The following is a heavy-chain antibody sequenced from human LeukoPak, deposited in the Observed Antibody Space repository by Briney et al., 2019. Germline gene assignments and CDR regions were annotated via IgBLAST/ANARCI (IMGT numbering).Heavy chain of an antibody. CDR3: TRGVVAGTWDYFDY. CDR2: IRSKAYGGTT. J-gene: IGHJ4*02. CDR1: GFTFGDYA. D-gene: IGHD6-19*01. Sequence: PGGSLRLSCTASGFTFGDYAMSWVRQAPGKGLEWVGFIRSKAYGGTTEYAASVKGRFTISGDDSKSIAYLQMNSLKTEDTAVYYCTRGVVAGTWDYFDYWGQGTLVTVSS. V-gene: IGHV3-49*04.